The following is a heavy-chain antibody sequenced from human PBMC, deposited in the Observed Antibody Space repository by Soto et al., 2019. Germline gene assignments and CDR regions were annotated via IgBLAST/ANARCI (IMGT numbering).Heavy chain of an antibody. CDR3: ARQIPPPNSSDP. CDR2: IYHSGST. Sequence: PSETLSLTCAVSGGSISSGGYSWSWIRQPPGKGLEWIGYIYHSGSTYYNPSLKSRVTISVDRSKNQFSLKLSSVTAADTAVYYCARQIPPPNSSDPWGQGALLTLSS. CDR1: GGSISSGGYS. D-gene: IGHD6-6*01. J-gene: IGHJ5*02. V-gene: IGHV4-30-2*01.